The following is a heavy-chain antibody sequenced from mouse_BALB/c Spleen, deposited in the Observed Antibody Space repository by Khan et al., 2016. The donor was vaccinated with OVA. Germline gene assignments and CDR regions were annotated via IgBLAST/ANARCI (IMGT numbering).Heavy chain of an antibody. CDR2: IHYSGST. Sequence: EVELVESGPDLVKPSQSLSLTCTVTGYSITSGYSWHWIRQFPGNKLEWMGYIHYSGSTNYNPSLQSRISITRDTSKHQFFLQLNSVTTEDTATYYCARAGTTVVAYWYFDVWGAGTTVTVSS. J-gene: IGHJ1*01. D-gene: IGHD1-1*01. V-gene: IGHV3-1*02. CDR3: ARAGTTVVAYWYFDV. CDR1: GYSITSGYS.